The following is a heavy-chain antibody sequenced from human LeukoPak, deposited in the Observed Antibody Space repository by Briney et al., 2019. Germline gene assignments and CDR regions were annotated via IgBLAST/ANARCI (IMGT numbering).Heavy chain of an antibody. CDR1: GFTFSSYA. J-gene: IGHJ4*02. V-gene: IGHV3-30-3*02. CDR2: ISYDGSNK. D-gene: IGHD6-19*01. CDR3: AKKPDSSGWYTHPPPHFDY. Sequence: RPGGSLRLSCAASGFTFSSYAMHWVRQAPGKGLEWVAVISYDGSNKYYADSVKGRFTISRDNSKNTLYLQMNSLRAEDTAVYYCAKKPDSSGWYTHPPPHFDYWGQGTLVTVSS.